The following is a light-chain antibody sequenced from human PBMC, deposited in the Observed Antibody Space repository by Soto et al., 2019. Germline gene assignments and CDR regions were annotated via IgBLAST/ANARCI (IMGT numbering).Light chain of an antibody. CDR2: VAS. V-gene: IGKV3-11*01. J-gene: IGKJ4*01. CDR1: QSVSIY. Sequence: EIVLTQSPATLSLSPGERATLSCRASQSVSIYLAWYQQKPGQAPRLLIYVASNRATGIPARFSGSGSGTDFTLTISSLEPEDFAVYYCQQRTSWPITFGGGTKVEVK. CDR3: QQRTSWPIT.